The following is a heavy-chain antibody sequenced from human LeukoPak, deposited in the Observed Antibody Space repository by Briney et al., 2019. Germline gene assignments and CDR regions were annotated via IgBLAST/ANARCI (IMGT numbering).Heavy chain of an antibody. CDR1: GFTFIAYG. D-gene: IGHD6-19*01. V-gene: IGHV3-30*18. Sequence: GRSLRLSCAASGFTFIAYGMHWVRQAPGKGLEWVAIISYDGSNKYYPDSVKGRFTISRDDSKNTLYLQMNSLRTEDTAVYYCAKELTRPNRPVAGLNYWGQGTLVTVSS. CDR3: AKELTRPNRPVAGLNY. CDR2: ISYDGSNK. J-gene: IGHJ4*02.